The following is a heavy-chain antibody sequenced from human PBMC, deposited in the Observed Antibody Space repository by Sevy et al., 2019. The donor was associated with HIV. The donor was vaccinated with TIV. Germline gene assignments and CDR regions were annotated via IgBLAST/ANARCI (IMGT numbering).Heavy chain of an antibody. V-gene: IGHV3-74*01. CDR3: AADFWRSIGVFDP. CDR2: INSDGSST. J-gene: IGHJ5*02. Sequence: GGCLRLSCAASGFTFSSYWMHWVRQAPGKGLVWVSRINSDGSSTSYADSVKGRFTISRDNAKNTLYLQMNSLRAEDTAVYYCAADFWRSIGVFDPWGQGTLVTVSS. D-gene: IGHD3-3*01. CDR1: GFTFSSYW.